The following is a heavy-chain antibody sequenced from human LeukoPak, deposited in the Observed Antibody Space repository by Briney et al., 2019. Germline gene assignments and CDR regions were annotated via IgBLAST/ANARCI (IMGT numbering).Heavy chain of an antibody. CDR1: GGSISSYY. J-gene: IGHJ4*02. D-gene: IGHD3-10*01. Sequence: SETLSLTCTGSGGSISSYYWSWIRQPAGKGLEWIGRIYTSGSTNYNPSLKSRVTTSVDTSKNQFSLKLSSVTAADTAVYYCARGRSYGSGSGGTNVYYFDYWGQGTLVTVSS. CDR3: ARGRSYGSGSGGTNVYYFDY. CDR2: IYTSGST. V-gene: IGHV4-4*07.